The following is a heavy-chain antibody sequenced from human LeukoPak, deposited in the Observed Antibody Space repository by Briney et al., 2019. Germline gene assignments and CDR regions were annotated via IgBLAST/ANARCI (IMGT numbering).Heavy chain of an antibody. V-gene: IGHV3-7*04. CDR2: LKQDGSEE. Sequence: GGSLRLSCAASGFTFSSYWMSWVRQAPGKGLEWVASLKQDGSEESYVDSVKGRFTISRDNAKNSPYLQMNSLRAEDTAVYYCARNIGGSDYWGQGTLVTVSS. CDR3: ARNIGGSDY. D-gene: IGHD3-10*01. J-gene: IGHJ4*02. CDR1: GFTFSSYW.